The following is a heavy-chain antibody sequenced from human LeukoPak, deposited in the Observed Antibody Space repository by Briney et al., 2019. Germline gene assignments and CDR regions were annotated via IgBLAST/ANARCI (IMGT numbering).Heavy chain of an antibody. Sequence: SEALSLTCTVSGGSISYQYWAWIRQPPGKRLEWIRYSYYSGSTTYSPSLKSRVTISVDTSNNLFSLELRSVSAADTAAYYCARGRGDYKSPNWFDSWGQGILVTVSS. V-gene: IGHV4-59*11. CDR2: SYYSGST. CDR3: ARGRGDYKSPNWFDS. D-gene: IGHD4-17*01. CDR1: GGSISYQY. J-gene: IGHJ5*01.